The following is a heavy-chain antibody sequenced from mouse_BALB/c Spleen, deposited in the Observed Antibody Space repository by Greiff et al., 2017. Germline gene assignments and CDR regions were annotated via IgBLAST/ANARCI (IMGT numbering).Heavy chain of an antibody. CDR1: GFSLSTSGMG. V-gene: IGHV8-12*01. J-gene: IGHJ3*01. Sequence: QVTLKVSGPGILQPSQTLSLTCSFSGFSLSTSGMGVSWIRQPSGKGLEWLAHIYWDDDKRYNPSLKSRLTISKDTSRNQVFLKITSVDTADTATYYCARRSPVSWFAYWGQGTLVTVSA. CDR3: ARRSPVSWFAY. CDR2: IYWDDDK. D-gene: IGHD6-2*01.